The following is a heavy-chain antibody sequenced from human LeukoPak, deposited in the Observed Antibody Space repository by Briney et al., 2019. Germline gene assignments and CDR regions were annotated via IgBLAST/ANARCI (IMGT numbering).Heavy chain of an antibody. Sequence: PGGSLRLSCAASGFTFSSYGMHWVRQAPGKGLEWVAVISYDGSNKYYADSVKGRFTISRDNSKNTLYLQMNSLRAEDTAVCYCAKDTGGRSGSCLYYWGQGTLVTVSS. CDR3: AKDTGGRSGSCLYY. D-gene: IGHD2-15*01. J-gene: IGHJ4*02. CDR2: ISYDGSNK. CDR1: GFTFSSYG. V-gene: IGHV3-30*18.